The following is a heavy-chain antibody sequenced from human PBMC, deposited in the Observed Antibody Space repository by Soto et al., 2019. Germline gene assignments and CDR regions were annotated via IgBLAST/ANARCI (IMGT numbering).Heavy chain of an antibody. J-gene: IGHJ4*02. V-gene: IGHV1-69*12. CDR3: ASGYYYDSSGYYYVGGVDY. Sequence: QVQLVQSGAEVKKPGSSVKVSCKASGGTFSSYAISWVRQAPGQGLEWMGGIIPIFGTANYAQKFQGRVTITADEYTSTAYMELSSLRSEDTAVYYCASGYYYDSSGYYYVGGVDYWGQGTLVTVSS. D-gene: IGHD3-22*01. CDR2: IIPIFGTA. CDR1: GGTFSSYA.